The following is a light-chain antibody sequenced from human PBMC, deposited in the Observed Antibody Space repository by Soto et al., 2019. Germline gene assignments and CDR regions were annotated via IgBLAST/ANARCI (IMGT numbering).Light chain of an antibody. CDR2: GAS. J-gene: IGKJ1*01. V-gene: IGKV3-15*01. CDR3: QQYNIWPPWT. CDR1: QSLSSN. Sequence: EIVMTQSPATLSVSPGERATLSCRASQSLSSNLAWYQQKPGQAPRLLIYGASTRATGIPARFSGSGSGTEFTLTISSLQSEDFAVYYCQQYNIWPPWTFSQGTRWIS.